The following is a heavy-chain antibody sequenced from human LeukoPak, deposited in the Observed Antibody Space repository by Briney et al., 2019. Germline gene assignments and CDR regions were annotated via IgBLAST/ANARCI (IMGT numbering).Heavy chain of an antibody. CDR3: ARQYEGGPAY. CDR1: GYNLSTNW. CDR2: IYPGDSDT. D-gene: IGHD2-15*01. Sequence: GESLKISCKGSGYNLSTNWIGWVRQMPGKGLEWMGIIYPGDSDTRYSPSFQGQVTISADKSISTAYLQWSSLKASDSAIYYCARQYEGGPAYWGQGTLVTVSS. J-gene: IGHJ4*02. V-gene: IGHV5-51*01.